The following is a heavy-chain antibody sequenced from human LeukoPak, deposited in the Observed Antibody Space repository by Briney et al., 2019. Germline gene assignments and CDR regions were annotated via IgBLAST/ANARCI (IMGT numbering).Heavy chain of an antibody. CDR1: GFTFDDYA. CDR2: ISWNSGSV. V-gene: IGHV3-9*03. CDR3: AKDYSSGWYGGGLDY. J-gene: IGHJ4*02. D-gene: IGHD6-19*01. Sequence: GRSLRLSCAASGFTFDDYAMHWVRQAPGKGLEWVSGISWNSGSVGYADSVKGRFTISRDNAKNSLYLQMNSLRAEDMALYYCAKDYSSGWYGGGLDYWGQGTLVIVSS.